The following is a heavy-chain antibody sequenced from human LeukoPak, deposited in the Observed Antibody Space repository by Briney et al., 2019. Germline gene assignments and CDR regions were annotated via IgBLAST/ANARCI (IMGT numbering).Heavy chain of an antibody. CDR3: ARIGNDFWSGYSP. CDR1: GFTFSSYF. J-gene: IGHJ5*02. D-gene: IGHD3-3*01. Sequence: PGGSLRLSCAASGFTFSSYFMNWVRQPPGKGLEWIGEINHSGSTNYNPSLKSRVTISVDTSKNQFSLKLSSVTAADTAVYYCARIGNDFWSGYSPWGQGTLVTVSS. CDR2: INHSGST. V-gene: IGHV4-34*01.